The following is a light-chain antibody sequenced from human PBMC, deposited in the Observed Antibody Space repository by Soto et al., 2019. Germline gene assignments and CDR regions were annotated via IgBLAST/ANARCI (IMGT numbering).Light chain of an antibody. Sequence: QSVLTQPASVSGSPGQSITISCTGTGSDVGGYNYVSWYQQHPGKAPKVMIYDVSNRPSGVSNRFSGSKSGNTASLTISGLQAEDEADYYCSSYTSASTPLVFGGGTQLTLL. J-gene: IGLJ2*01. CDR3: SSYTSASTPLV. V-gene: IGLV2-14*01. CDR1: GSDVGGYNY. CDR2: DVS.